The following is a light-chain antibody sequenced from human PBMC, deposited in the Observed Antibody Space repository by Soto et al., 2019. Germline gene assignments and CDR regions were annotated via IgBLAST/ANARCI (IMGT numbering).Light chain of an antibody. CDR2: HAS. Sequence: EIVLTQSPGTLSLSPGEGATLSRRANQRISSSFLAWYQQKPGQAPRLLIYHASGRAPGVPDRFSGSGSGTTFTLTVSRLEPEDFAVYYCQQYGSSPLTFGGGTKVDIK. V-gene: IGKV3-20*01. J-gene: IGKJ4*01. CDR1: QRISSSF. CDR3: QQYGSSPLT.